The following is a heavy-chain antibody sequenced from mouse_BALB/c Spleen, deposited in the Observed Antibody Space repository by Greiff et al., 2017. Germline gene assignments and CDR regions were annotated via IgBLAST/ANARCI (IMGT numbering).Heavy chain of an antibody. V-gene: IGHV5-17*02. Sequence: EVQVVESGGGLVQPGGSRKLSCAASGFTFSSFGMHWVRQAPEKGLEWVAYISSGSSTIYYADTVKGRFTISRDNPKNTLFLQMTSLRSEDTAMYYCARYDYDAFAYWGQGTLVTVSA. CDR2: ISSGSSTI. D-gene: IGHD2-4*01. CDR3: ARYDYDAFAY. CDR1: GFTFSSFG. J-gene: IGHJ3*01.